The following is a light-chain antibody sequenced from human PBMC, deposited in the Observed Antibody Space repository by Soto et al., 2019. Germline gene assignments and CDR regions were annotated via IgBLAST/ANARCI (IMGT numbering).Light chain of an antibody. V-gene: IGKV1-39*01. J-gene: IGKJ1*01. CDR2: AAS. CDR3: QRSYSTPLT. CDR1: QSISSY. Sequence: DIQMTQSPSSLSASVGDRVTITCRASQSISSYLNWYQQKPGKAPKLLIYAASSLQSGVPSRFSGCGSGTDFTLTISSPQPEDFATYYCQRSYSTPLTFGQGTKVDIK.